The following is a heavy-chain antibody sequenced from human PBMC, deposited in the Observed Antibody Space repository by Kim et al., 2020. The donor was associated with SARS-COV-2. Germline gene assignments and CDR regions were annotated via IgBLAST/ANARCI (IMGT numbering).Heavy chain of an antibody. V-gene: IGHV4-31*02. Sequence: TPSLRSRVTRSVDTSKNQSSLKLSSVTAADTAVYYCAGDMGYSSGWFDPWGQGTLVTVSS. J-gene: IGHJ5*02. CDR3: AGDMGYSSGWFDP. D-gene: IGHD6-19*01.